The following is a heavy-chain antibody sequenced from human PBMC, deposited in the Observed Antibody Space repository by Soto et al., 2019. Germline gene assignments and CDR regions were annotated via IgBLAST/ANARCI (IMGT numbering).Heavy chain of an antibody. V-gene: IGHV4-30-2*01. CDR2: SFHSGTT. Sequence: PSATLSLTCAVSGGSISSGGYFWDWVRQPPGKGLEWIGYSFHSGTTSYNPPLKSRVIISVDRSKNQFSLKLSSVTTADTAVYYCARGDAGYYGMDVWGQGTTVTVSS. J-gene: IGHJ6*02. CDR3: ARGDAGYYGMDV. CDR1: GGSISSGGYF.